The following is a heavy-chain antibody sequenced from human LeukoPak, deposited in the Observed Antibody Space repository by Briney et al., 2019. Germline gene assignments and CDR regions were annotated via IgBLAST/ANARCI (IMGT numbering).Heavy chain of an antibody. J-gene: IGHJ4*02. CDR3: ARGIAAVGIVGVFDC. Sequence: GGSLRLSCAASGFTFSSYGMHWVRQAPGKGLEWVAVISYDGSNKYYADSVKGRFTISRDNSKNTLYLQMNSLRAEDTAVYYCARGIAAVGIVGVFDCWGQGTLVTVSS. D-gene: IGHD6-13*01. V-gene: IGHV3-30*03. CDR2: ISYDGSNK. CDR1: GFTFSSYG.